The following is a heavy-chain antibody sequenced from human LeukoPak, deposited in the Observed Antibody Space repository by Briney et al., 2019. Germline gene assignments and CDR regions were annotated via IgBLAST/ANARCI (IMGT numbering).Heavy chain of an antibody. V-gene: IGHV4-59*01. Sequence: NPSETLSLTCTVSGGSISSYYWSWIRQPPGKGLEWIGYIYYSGSTNYNPSLKSRVTVSVDTSKNQFSLKLSSVTAADTAVYYCARDFGVLNAFDIWGQGTMVTVSS. D-gene: IGHD2-8*01. CDR3: ARDFGVLNAFDI. J-gene: IGHJ3*02. CDR1: GGSISSYY. CDR2: IYYSGST.